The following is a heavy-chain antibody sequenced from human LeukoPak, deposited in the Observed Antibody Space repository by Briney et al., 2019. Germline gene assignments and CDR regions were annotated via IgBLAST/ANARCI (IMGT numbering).Heavy chain of an antibody. J-gene: IGHJ4*02. CDR3: ARGRSVAVAVWSPPIDY. CDR1: GGTFSSYA. Sequence: GASVKVSCKASGGTFSSYAISWVRQAPGQGLEWMGRIIPILGIANYAQKFQGRVTITADKSTSTAYMELSSLRSEDTAVYYCARGRSVAVAVWSPPIDYWGQGTLVTVSS. D-gene: IGHD6-19*01. CDR2: IIPILGIA. V-gene: IGHV1-69*04.